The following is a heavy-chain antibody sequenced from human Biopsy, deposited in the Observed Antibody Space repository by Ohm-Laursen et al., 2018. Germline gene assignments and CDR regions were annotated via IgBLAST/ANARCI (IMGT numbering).Heavy chain of an antibody. Sequence: SGTLSLTWPVSGGSISSYYWSWIRQPPGRGLEWIGYIYYTGSTNYNPSLKSRVTISVDTSMNHLSLRLTSVTAADTAVYYCARHAPSYSGSYWRYFDLWGRGTLVTVSS. V-gene: IGHV4-59*08. CDR2: IYYTGST. J-gene: IGHJ2*01. CDR3: ARHAPSYSGSYWRYFDL. D-gene: IGHD1-26*01. CDR1: GGSISSYY.